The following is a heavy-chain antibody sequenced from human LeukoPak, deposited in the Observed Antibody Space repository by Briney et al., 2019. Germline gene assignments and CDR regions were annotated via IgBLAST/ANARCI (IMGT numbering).Heavy chain of an antibody. CDR1: GGSISTGSYY. J-gene: IGHJ4*02. CDR3: VRRHNSYESSGYFDN. Sequence: TSQTLSLTCTVSGGSISTGSYYWSWIRQPAAKGLEWIGRISTSGDTSSNSSLRSRVTMSIDTSKNQFSLRLNSVTAADTAVYYCVRRHNSYESSGYFDNWGQGTLVTVSS. V-gene: IGHV4-61*02. D-gene: IGHD3-22*01. CDR2: ISTSGDT.